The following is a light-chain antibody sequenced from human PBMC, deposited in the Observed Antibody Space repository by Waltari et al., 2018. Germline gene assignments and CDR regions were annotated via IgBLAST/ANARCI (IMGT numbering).Light chain of an antibody. CDR3: QQYYSTLT. CDR1: QSVLYSSNNKNY. J-gene: IGKJ4*01. V-gene: IGKV4-1*01. Sequence: DIVMTQSPDSLSVSLGERATINCKSSQSVLYSSNNKNYLAWYQHSPGQPPKLLISWASTRESGVPDRFSGSGSGTDFTLTISSLQAEDVAVYYCQQYYSTLTFGGGTKVEIK. CDR2: WAS.